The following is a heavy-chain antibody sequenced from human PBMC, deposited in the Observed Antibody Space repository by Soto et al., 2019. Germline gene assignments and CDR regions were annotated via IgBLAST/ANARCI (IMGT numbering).Heavy chain of an antibody. D-gene: IGHD3-10*01. CDR3: AREANGSASYWEYFFDY. Sequence: PSETLSLTCAVSGYSISSGYYWGWIRQPPGKGLEWIGSMSHGGSTYYNPSLKSRVTISVDSSKNQFSVRLSSATAADTAVYYCAREANGSASYWEYFFDYWGQGALVTVSS. CDR2: MSHGGST. V-gene: IGHV4-38-2*02. CDR1: GYSISSGYY. J-gene: IGHJ4*02.